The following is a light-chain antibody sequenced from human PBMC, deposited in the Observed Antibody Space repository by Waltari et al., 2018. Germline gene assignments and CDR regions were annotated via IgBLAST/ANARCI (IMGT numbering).Light chain of an antibody. J-gene: IGLJ3*02. CDR1: TATATSGHY. Sequence: QAVVTQEHSLTVSPGGTVTPPFGSITATATSGHYPYCFQQTPGQVPRTLIYDTSNKHSWTPARFSGSLRGGKAALTLSGAQPEDEADYYCLLWYSGARWVFGGGTKLSVL. CDR2: DTS. V-gene: IGLV7-46*01. CDR3: LLWYSGARWV.